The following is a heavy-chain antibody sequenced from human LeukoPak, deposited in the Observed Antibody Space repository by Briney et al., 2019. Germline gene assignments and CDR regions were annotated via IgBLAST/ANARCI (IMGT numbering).Heavy chain of an antibody. CDR2: ISGSGGST. Sequence: GGSLRLPCAASGFTFSSYAMSWVRQAPGKGLEWVSAISGSGGSTYYADSVKGRFTISRDNSKNTLYLQMNSLRAEDTAVYYCAKVLRSVPERSFDYWGQGTLVTVSS. D-gene: IGHD1-1*01. CDR3: AKVLRSVPERSFDY. CDR1: GFTFSSYA. V-gene: IGHV3-23*01. J-gene: IGHJ4*02.